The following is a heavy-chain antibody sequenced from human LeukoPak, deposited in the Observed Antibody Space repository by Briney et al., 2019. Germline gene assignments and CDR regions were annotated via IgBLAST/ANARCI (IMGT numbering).Heavy chain of an antibody. J-gene: IGHJ4*02. CDR1: GGTFSSYA. V-gene: IGHV1-69*13. D-gene: IGHD5-24*01. CDR2: IIPIFGTA. Sequence: ASVTVSCTASGGTFSSYAISWVRQAPGQGLEWMGGIIPIFGTANYAQKFQGRVTITADESTSTAYMELSSLRSEDTAVYYCARTDGYNWEGYLDYWGQGTLVTVSS. CDR3: ARTDGYNWEGYLDY.